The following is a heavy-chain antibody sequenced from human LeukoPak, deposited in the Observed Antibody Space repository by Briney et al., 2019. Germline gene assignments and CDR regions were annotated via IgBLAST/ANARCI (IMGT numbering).Heavy chain of an antibody. CDR1: GFTFSSYS. CDR3: ARDSGVTQDQGVVDY. J-gene: IGHJ4*02. V-gene: IGHV3-21*01. CDR2: ISSSSSSYI. D-gene: IGHD4-23*01. Sequence: GGSLRLSCAASGFTFSSYSMNWVRQAPGKGLGWVSSISSSSSSYIYYADSVKGRFTISRDNAKNSLYLQMNSLRAEDTAVYYCARDSGVTQDQGVVDYWGQGTLVTVSS.